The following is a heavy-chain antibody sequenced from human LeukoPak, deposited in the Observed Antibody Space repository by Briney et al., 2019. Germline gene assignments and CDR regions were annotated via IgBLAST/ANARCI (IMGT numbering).Heavy chain of an antibody. CDR2: IYHTGST. Sequence: PSETLSLTCTVSGYSISSGYYWGWIRQPPGKGLEWIGEIYHTGSTNYNPSLKSRVTISVDKSKNQFSLKLNSVTAADTAVYFCARVRTSLDVWGKGTTVIVSS. CDR3: ARVRTSLDV. CDR1: GYSISSGYY. V-gene: IGHV4-38-2*02. J-gene: IGHJ6*04. D-gene: IGHD5-24*01.